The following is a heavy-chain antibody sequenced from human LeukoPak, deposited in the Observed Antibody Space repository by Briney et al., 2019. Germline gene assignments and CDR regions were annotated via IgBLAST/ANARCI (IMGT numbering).Heavy chain of an antibody. Sequence: RGSLRLSCAASGFTFDDYGMSWVRQAPGKGLEWVSGINWNDGSTGYADSVKGRFTISRDNAKNSLYLQMNSLRAEDTALYYCARDYFDDSSGYYCFDYWGQGTLVTVSS. CDR2: INWNDGST. CDR3: ARDYFDDSSGYYCFDY. D-gene: IGHD3-22*01. J-gene: IGHJ4*02. CDR1: GFTFDDYG. V-gene: IGHV3-20*04.